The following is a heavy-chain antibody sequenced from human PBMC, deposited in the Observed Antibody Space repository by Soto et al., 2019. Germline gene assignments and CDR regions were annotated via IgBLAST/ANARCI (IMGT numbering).Heavy chain of an antibody. V-gene: IGHV5-51*01. CDR3: ARKGSGIDY. CDR2: IYPGDSDT. Sequence: GLLLQVSYNGSGYRFLSYCSRWVRQMPGKGLEWMGIIYPGDSDTRYSPSFQGQVTISADKSISTAYLQWSSLKASDTAMYYCARKGSGIDYWGQGTLVTVSS. D-gene: IGHD6-19*01. CDR1: GYRFLSYC. J-gene: IGHJ4*02.